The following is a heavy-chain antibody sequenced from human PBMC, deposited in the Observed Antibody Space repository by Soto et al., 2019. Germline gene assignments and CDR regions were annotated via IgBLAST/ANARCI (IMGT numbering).Heavy chain of an antibody. V-gene: IGHV5-51*01. D-gene: IGHD2-2*01. CDR2: IYPGDSDT. Sequence: GEYRKISCKGSGYTFTDYWIGWARQLPGKGLEWMGIIYPGDSDTRYSPSFQGHVTITVDKSTNTAYLQWNTLRASDTAMYYCARHISNCRHHFASMLVWGPGTTVTVS. CDR3: ARHISNCRHHFASMLV. CDR1: GYTFTDYW. J-gene: IGHJ6*02.